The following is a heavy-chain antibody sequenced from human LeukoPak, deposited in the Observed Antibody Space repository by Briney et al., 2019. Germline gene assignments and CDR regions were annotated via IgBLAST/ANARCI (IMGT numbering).Heavy chain of an antibody. Sequence: PGGSLRLSCAATGFTVSSNYMSWVRQAPGKGLEWVSVIYSGGSTYYADSVKGRFTIPRDNSKNTLYPQMNSLRAEDTAVYYCARDSFIVATIDYYGMDVWGQGTTVTVSS. CDR1: GFTVSSNY. J-gene: IGHJ6*02. V-gene: IGHV3-66*01. CDR2: IYSGGST. D-gene: IGHD5-12*01. CDR3: ARDSFIVATIDYYGMDV.